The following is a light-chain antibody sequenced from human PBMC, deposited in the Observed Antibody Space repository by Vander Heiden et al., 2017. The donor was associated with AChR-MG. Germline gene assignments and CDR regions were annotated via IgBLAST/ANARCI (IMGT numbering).Light chain of an antibody. CDR3: QQSDSTRTWT. Sequence: DIQMTQSPSSLSASVGDRVTITCRASQSISSYLNWYQQKPGKAPKLLIYAASSLQSGVPSRFSGSGYGTDFTLTISSRQPEDFATYYCQQSDSTRTWTFGQRTKVEIK. J-gene: IGKJ1*01. V-gene: IGKV1-39*01. CDR1: QSISSY. CDR2: AAS.